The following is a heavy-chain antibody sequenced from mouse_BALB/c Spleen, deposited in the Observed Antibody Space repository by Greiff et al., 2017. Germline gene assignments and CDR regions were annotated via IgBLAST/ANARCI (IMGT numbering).Heavy chain of an antibody. D-gene: IGHD1-1*01. J-gene: IGHJ1*01. Sequence: EVKLQESGPGLVKPSQSLSLTCTVTGYSITSDYAWNWIRQFPGNKLEWMGYISYSGSTSYNPSLKSRISITRDTSKNQFFLQLNSVTTEDTATYYCARYYYGSHWYFDVWGAGTTVTVSS. V-gene: IGHV3-2*02. CDR1: GYSITSDYA. CDR3: ARYYYGSHWYFDV. CDR2: ISYSGST.